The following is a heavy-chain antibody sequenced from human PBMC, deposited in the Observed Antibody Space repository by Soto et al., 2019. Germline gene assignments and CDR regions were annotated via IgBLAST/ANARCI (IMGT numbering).Heavy chain of an antibody. V-gene: IGHV3-21*04. CDR2: ISSSSSYI. CDR1: GFTFSSYS. D-gene: IGHD7-27*01. CDR3: ARGHSNAFDI. J-gene: IGHJ3*02. Sequence: PGGSLRLSCAASGFTFSSYSMNWVRQAPGKGLEWVSSISSSSSYIYYADSVKGRFTISRDNAKNSLYLQMNSLRAEDTAFYYCARGHSNAFDIWGQGTMVTVSS.